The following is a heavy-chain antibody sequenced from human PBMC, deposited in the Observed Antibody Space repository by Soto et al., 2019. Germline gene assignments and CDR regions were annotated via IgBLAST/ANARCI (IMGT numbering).Heavy chain of an antibody. Sequence: QVQLVQSGAEVKKPGSSVKVSCKASGGTFSSYAISWVRQAPGQGLEWMGGIIPIFGTANYAQKFQGRVTITADESTSTAYMELSSLRSEDTAVYYCGRREAYNRGGYYGMDVWGQGTTFTVSS. V-gene: IGHV1-69*12. D-gene: IGHD6-19*01. CDR1: GGTFSSYA. CDR2: IIPIFGTA. J-gene: IGHJ6*02. CDR3: GRREAYNRGGYYGMDV.